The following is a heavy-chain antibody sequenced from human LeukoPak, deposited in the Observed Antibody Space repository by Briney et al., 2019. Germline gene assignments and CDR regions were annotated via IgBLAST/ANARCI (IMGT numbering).Heavy chain of an antibody. CDR2: IDHTGIT. D-gene: IGHD3-16*01. CDR1: DGSLSGYF. CDR3: ARAGYTYAYGY. J-gene: IGHJ4*02. Sequence: SETLSLTCGVYDGSLSGYFWSWIRQPPGKGLEWIGEIDHTGITSYNPPLKSRVTMSVDTSKNQFSLKLSSVTAADTAAYYCARAGYTYAYGYWGQGTLVTVSS. V-gene: IGHV4-34*01.